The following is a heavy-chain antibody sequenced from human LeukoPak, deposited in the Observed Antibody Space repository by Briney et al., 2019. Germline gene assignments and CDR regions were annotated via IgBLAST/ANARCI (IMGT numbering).Heavy chain of an antibody. CDR2: IHSSEGT. CDR3: ARHVYGEGMVV. V-gene: IGHV4-59*08. J-gene: IGHJ6*04. CDR1: GGSLIGYY. D-gene: IGHD4-17*01. Sequence: PSETLSLTCTVSGGSLIGYYWGWIRQPPGKGLECIGYIHSSEGTAHNASLKSRLTILLDTSKNQFSLTLSSVTAADTAAYYCARHVYGEGMVVWGKGTTVTVSS.